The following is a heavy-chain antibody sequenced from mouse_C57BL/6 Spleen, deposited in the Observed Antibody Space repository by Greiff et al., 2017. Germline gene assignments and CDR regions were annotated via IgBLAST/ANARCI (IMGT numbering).Heavy chain of an antibody. CDR2: INPNNGGT. CDR1: GYTFTDYY. Sequence: VQLQQSGPELVKPGASVKISCKASGYTFTDYYMNWVKQSHGKSLEWIGDINPNNGGTSYNQKFKGKATLTVDKSSSTAYMELRSLTSEDSAVYYCARKGGIYEGVWFAYWGQGTLVTVSA. V-gene: IGHV1-26*01. CDR3: ARKGGIYEGVWFAY. D-gene: IGHD1-1*02. J-gene: IGHJ3*01.